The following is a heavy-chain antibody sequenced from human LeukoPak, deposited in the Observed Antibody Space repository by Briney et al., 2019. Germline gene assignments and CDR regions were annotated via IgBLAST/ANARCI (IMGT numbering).Heavy chain of an antibody. CDR1: GFTFGTCA. V-gene: IGHV3-23*01. Sequence: PGGSLRLSCAAPGFTFGTCAMTWVRQAPGEGLEWVSAIGGNGVYTYYADSVKGRFTISRDNSENTVYLQMTSLRVEDTAEYYCAKTFYSGSGSELPHHWGQGTLVTVSS. CDR3: AKTFYSGSGSELPHH. J-gene: IGHJ1*01. CDR2: IGGNGVYT. D-gene: IGHD3-10*01.